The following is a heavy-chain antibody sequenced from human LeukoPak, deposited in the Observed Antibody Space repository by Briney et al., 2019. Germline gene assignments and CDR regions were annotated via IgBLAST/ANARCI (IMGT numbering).Heavy chain of an antibody. J-gene: IGHJ4*02. D-gene: IGHD4-23*01. V-gene: IGHV4-59*12. CDR2: IYYSGST. CDR1: GGSISSYY. Sequence: PSETLSLTCTVSGGSISSYYWSWIRQPPGKGLEWIGYIYYSGSTNYNPSLKSRVTISVDTSKNQFSLKLSSVTAADTAVYYCARGDGGNSLTFDYWGQGTLVTVSS. CDR3: ARGDGGNSLTFDY.